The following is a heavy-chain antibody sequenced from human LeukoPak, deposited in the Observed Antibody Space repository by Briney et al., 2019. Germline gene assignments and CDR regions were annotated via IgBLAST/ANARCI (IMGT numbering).Heavy chain of an antibody. CDR2: IIPIFGTA. D-gene: IGHD3-10*01. CDR1: GGTFSSYA. J-gene: IGHJ3*02. V-gene: IGHV1-69*05. Sequence: SVKVSCKASGGTFSSYAISWVRQAPGQGLEWMGGIIPIFGTANYAQKFQGRVTITTDESTSTAYMELSSLRSEDTVVYYCARGIPPAKGVGSGAFDIWGQGTMVTVSS. CDR3: ARGIPPAKGVGSGAFDI.